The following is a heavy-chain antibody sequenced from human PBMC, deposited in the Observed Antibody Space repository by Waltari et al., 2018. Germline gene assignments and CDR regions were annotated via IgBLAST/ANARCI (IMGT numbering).Heavy chain of an antibody. CDR3: ARRPYYHGMDV. V-gene: IGHV4-39*01. Sequence: QLQLQESGPGLVTPSETLSLTCSFPGDSFSSSSSYWVWLRQYPGKRLEWIASLSYSGSINYNPSLKPRVTISEDTSRNEFSLRLTSVTDADTAIYYCARRPYYHGMDVWGQGTTVTVSS. J-gene: IGHJ6*02. CDR2: LSYSGSI. CDR1: GDSFSSSSSY.